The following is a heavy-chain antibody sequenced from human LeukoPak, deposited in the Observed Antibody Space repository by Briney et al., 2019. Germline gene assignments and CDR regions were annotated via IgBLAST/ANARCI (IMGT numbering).Heavy chain of an antibody. Sequence: ASVKVSCKASVYTFTSSGIRWVRQAPGQGLEWMGWISAYNGNTNYAQKLQGRVTMTTDTSTSTAYMELRSLRSDDTAVYYCARDSWEQLRRNWFDPWGQGTLVTVSS. CDR2: ISAYNGNT. CDR1: VYTFTSSG. CDR3: ARDSWEQLRRNWFDP. D-gene: IGHD1/OR15-1a*01. V-gene: IGHV1-18*04. J-gene: IGHJ5*02.